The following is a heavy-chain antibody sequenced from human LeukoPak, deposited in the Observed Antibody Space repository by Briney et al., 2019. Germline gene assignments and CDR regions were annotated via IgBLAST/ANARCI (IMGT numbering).Heavy chain of an antibody. CDR3: ARGGSSWQSFDF. J-gene: IGHJ4*02. CDR1: GGSISNYY. Sequence: SETLSLTCTASGGSISNYYWSWIRQPAGKGLEWIGRIYASGSTNYNPSLKSRVTMSVDTSKNQFSLKLTSVTAADTAVYYCARGGSSWQSFDFWGQGTLVTVSS. D-gene: IGHD6-13*01. V-gene: IGHV4-4*07. CDR2: IYASGST.